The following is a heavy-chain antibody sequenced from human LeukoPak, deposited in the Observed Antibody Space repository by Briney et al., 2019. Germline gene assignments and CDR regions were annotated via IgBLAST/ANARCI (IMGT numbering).Heavy chain of an antibody. J-gene: IGHJ3*02. CDR1: GDSISSGDYY. CDR3: ASPPTYYYDSSGYFYI. Sequence: SQTLSLTCTVSGDSISSGDYYWSWIRQPAGKGLEWIGSIYYSGSTYYNPSLKSRVTISVDTSKNQFSLKLSSVTAADTAVYYCASPPTYYYDSSGYFYIWGQGTMVTVSS. D-gene: IGHD3-22*01. CDR2: IYYSGST. V-gene: IGHV4-61*02.